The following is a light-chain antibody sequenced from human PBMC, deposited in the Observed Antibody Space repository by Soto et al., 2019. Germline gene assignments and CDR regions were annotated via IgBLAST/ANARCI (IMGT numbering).Light chain of an antibody. J-gene: IGKJ2*01. CDR2: GAS. Sequence: EIVLTQSPGTLSLSPGERATLSCRASQSVGSSYLAWYQQKPGRAPRLLIYGASNRATGIPDRFSGSGSGTDFTLTISRLEPEDFAVYSCQQYITSPYTFGQGTKLEIK. V-gene: IGKV3-20*01. CDR1: QSVGSSY. CDR3: QQYITSPYT.